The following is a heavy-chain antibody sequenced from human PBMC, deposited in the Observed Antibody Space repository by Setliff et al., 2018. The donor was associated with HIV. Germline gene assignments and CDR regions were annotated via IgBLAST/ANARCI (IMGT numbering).Heavy chain of an antibody. J-gene: IGHJ6*02. Sequence: GGSLRLSCAASGFTFSSYAMHWVRRAPGKGLEWVAVISYDGSNKYYADSVKGRFTISRDNSKNTLYLQMNSLRAEDTAVYYCVRSVIGYYYYGLDVWGQGTTVTVSS. D-gene: IGHD3-10*01. CDR3: VRSVIGYYYYGLDV. CDR1: GFTFSSYA. CDR2: ISYDGSNK. V-gene: IGHV3-30*01.